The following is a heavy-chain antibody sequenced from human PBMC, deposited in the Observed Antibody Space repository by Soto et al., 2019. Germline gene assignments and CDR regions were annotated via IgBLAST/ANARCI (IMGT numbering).Heavy chain of an antibody. CDR1: GYTFTGYY. D-gene: IGHD2-15*01. J-gene: IGHJ6*02. V-gene: IGHV1-2*04. CDR2: INPNSGGT. Sequence: GASVKVSCKASGYTFTGYYMHWVRQAPGQGLEWMGWINPNSGGTNYAQKFQGWVTMTRDTSISTAYMELSRLRSDDTAVYYCARDYCSGGSSTRFYYYGMDVWGQGTTVTVSS. CDR3: ARDYCSGGSSTRFYYYGMDV.